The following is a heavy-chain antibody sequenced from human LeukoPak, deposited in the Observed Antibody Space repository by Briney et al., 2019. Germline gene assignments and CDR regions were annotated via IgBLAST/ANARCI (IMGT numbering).Heavy chain of an antibody. CDR3: ARAPVLRFLEWLLPTSMDV. D-gene: IGHD3-3*01. V-gene: IGHV4-30-4*01. CDR1: GGSISSGDYY. Sequence: PSETLSLTCTVSGGSISSGDYYWSWIRQPPGKGLEWIGYIYYSGSTYYNPSLKSRVTISVDTSKNQFSLKLSSATAADTAVYYCARAPVLRFLEWLLPTSMDVWGQGTTVTVSS. CDR2: IYYSGST. J-gene: IGHJ6*02.